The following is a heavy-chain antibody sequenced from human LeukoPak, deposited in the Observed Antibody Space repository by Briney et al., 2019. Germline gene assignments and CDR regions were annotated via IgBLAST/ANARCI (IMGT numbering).Heavy chain of an antibody. D-gene: IGHD6-19*01. Sequence: TGGSLRLSCAVTGFTFSSYAMSWVRQAPGKGLEWVSSISSSSSYIYYADSVKGRFTISRDNAKNSLYLQMNSLRAEDTAVYYCARVLGMENSSGWPYYFDYWGQGTLVTVSS. J-gene: IGHJ4*02. CDR2: ISSSSSYI. CDR3: ARVLGMENSSGWPYYFDY. V-gene: IGHV3-21*01. CDR1: GFTFSSYA.